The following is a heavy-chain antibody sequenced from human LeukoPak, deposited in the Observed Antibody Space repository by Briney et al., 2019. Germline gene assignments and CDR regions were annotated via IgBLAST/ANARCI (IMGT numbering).Heavy chain of an antibody. D-gene: IGHD2-21*02. CDR3: AKEVRVVTAILYFDH. J-gene: IGHJ4*01. V-gene: IGHV3-30*02. CDR1: GFSFSTND. CDR2: MRYDGSHE. Sequence: GGSLRLSCAASGFSFSTNDMHWVRQAPGKGLEWVAFMRYDGSHEYYIDSVKGRFTVSRDNSKNTLYLHMHSLRVDDTAVYFCAKEVRVVTAILYFDHWGQGSLVTVSS.